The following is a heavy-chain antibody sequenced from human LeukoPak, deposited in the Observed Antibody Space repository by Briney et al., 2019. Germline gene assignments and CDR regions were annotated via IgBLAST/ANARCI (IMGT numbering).Heavy chain of an antibody. CDR3: TRQYTSSYHSDV. Sequence: PSETLSLTCFVDGGSFNSFYWRWIRHTPGKGLEWVGDINNGGITNNNPSLKSRATLSVNTSNKQSSLHMTCVTAADTAVYYCTRQYTSSYHSDVRGPEALVTVSS. V-gene: IGHV4-34*04. D-gene: IGHD6-6*01. CDR2: INNGGIT. J-gene: IGHJ4*02. CDR1: GGSFNSFY.